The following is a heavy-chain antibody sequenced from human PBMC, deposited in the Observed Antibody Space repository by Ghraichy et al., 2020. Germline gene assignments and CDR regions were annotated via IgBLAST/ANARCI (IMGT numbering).Heavy chain of an antibody. V-gene: IGHV3-11*01. J-gene: IGHJ4*02. D-gene: IGHD2-21*02. Sequence: GGSLRLSCAASGFIFSDYYMSWIRQAPGKGLEWVSCISSGGITIYYADSVKGRFTISRDNAKNSLYLQINSLSVEDTAVYYCARGRGGGGVWDYWGQGTLVTVSS. CDR2: ISSGGITI. CDR1: GFIFSDYY. CDR3: ARGRGGGGVWDY.